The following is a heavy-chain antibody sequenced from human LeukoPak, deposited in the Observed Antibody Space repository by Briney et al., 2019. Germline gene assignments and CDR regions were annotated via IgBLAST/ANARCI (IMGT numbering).Heavy chain of an antibody. CDR1: GGSISSYY. CDR2: IYTSGST. D-gene: IGHD6-19*01. Sequence: SETLSLTCTVSGGSISSYYWSWIRQPPGKGLEWIGYIYTSGSTNYNPSLKSRVTISVDTSKNQFSLKLSSVTAADTAVYYCARLAVAGTYFDYGGQGTLVTVSS. J-gene: IGHJ4*02. V-gene: IGHV4-4*09. CDR3: ARLAVAGTYFDY.